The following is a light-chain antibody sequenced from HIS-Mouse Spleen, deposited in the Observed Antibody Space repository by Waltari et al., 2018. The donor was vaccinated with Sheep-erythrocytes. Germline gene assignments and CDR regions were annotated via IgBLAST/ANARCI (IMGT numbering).Light chain of an antibody. CDR1: SSAVGGYNY. V-gene: IGLV2-11*01. Sequence: QSALTQPRSVSGSPGQSVTLSCTGPSSAVGGYNYFSWYQQHPGKAPKLMIYDVSKRPSGVPDRFSGSKSGNTASLTISGLQAEDEADYYCCSYAGSYNHVFATGTKVTVL. J-gene: IGLJ1*01. CDR2: DVS. CDR3: CSYAGSYNHV.